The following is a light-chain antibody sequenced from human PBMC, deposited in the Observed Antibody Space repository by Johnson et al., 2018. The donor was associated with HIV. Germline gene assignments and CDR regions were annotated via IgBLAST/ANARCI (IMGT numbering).Light chain of an antibody. CDR1: SSNIGNNY. CDR2: DNN. CDR3: GAWDSRLSVCV. Sequence: QSALTQPPSVSAAPGQKVTISCSGSSSNIGNNYVSWYQQLPGTAPKLLIYDNNKRPSGIPDRFSGSRSGTSATLAITGLQTGDEADYYCGAWDSRLSVCVFGPGTKVTVL. J-gene: IGLJ1*01. V-gene: IGLV1-51*02.